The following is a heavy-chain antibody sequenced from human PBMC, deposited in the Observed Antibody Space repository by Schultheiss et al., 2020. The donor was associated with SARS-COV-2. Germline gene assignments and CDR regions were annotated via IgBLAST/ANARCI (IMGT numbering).Heavy chain of an antibody. CDR1: GFTFSSYA. V-gene: IGHV3-15*01. D-gene: IGHD4-11*01. CDR2: IKSKTDGGTT. J-gene: IGHJ4*02. Sequence: GGSLRLSCAASGFTFSSYAMSWVRQAPGKGLEWVGRIKSKTDGGTTDYAAPVKGRFTISRDDSKNTLYLQMNSLKTEDTAVYYCTTGYSNPAFDYWGQGTLVTVSS. CDR3: TTGYSNPAFDY.